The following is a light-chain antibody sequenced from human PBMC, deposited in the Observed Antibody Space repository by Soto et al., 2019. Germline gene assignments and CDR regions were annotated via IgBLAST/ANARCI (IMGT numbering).Light chain of an antibody. CDR2: LGS. J-gene: IGKJ4*01. Sequence: DNVMTQSPLSLPVIPGEPASISCRSSQNLLFSNGYNYVDWYLQKPGQSPQLLIYLGSHRASGVPDRFSGSGSGTDFTLKISRVEAEDVGVYYCMQVLHTPLTFGGGTKVEIK. CDR1: QNLLFSNGYNY. V-gene: IGKV2-28*01. CDR3: MQVLHTPLT.